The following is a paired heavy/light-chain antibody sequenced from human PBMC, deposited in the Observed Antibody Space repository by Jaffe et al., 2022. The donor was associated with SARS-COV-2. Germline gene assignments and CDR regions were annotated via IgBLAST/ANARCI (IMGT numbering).Light chain of an antibody. CDR3: AAWDASLKGYV. CDR1: NSNIGSDT. J-gene: IGLJ1*01. CDR2: NNN. V-gene: IGLV1-44*01. Sequence: QSVLTQPPSASGTPGQRVTISCSGSNSNIGSDTVNWYQQLPGTAPKVLIYNNNQRPSGVPDRFSGSKSGTSASLAISGLQSEDEADYYCAAWDASLKGYVFGTGTKVTVL.
Heavy chain of an antibody. J-gene: IGHJ6*02. V-gene: IGHV3-23*01. CDR3: ARWPGFGVPTHLGMDV. D-gene: IGHD3-3*01. CDR1: GFTFSNYA. CDR2: ISKSGGNT. Sequence: EVNLLESGGGLVQPGGSLGLSCAASGFTFSNYAMSWVRQTPGGGPEWVSTISKSGGNTDYAGSVKGRFTISRDNSKNTLYLQASSLRAEDTAIYYCARWPGFGVPTHLGMDVWGQGTTVTVSS.